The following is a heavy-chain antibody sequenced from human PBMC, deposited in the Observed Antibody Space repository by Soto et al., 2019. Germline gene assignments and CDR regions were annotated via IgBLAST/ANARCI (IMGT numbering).Heavy chain of an antibody. CDR2: IYRSGST. CDR3: ARTLDYGHMDV. D-gene: IGHD3-16*01. J-gene: IGHJ6*03. V-gene: IGHV4-4*09. Sequence: QVQMQESGPGLVKPSETLSLTCTVSGDSVRNQYWSWIRRPPGRGLEWIGYIYRSGSTKYNPSLKSRLTIAVDTSKNQFSLKLSSMTAADTAVYYCARTLDYGHMDVWGKGTTVTVSS. CDR1: GDSVRNQY.